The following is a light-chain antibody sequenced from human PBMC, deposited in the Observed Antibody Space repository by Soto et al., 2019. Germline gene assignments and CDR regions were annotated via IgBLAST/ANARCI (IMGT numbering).Light chain of an antibody. V-gene: IGKV3-20*01. CDR1: QSVSSSY. J-gene: IGKJ2*01. CDR2: GAS. Sequence: EIVLTQSPGTLSLSPGERATLSCRASQSVSSSYLAWHQQKPGQAPRLLIYGASSRATGIPDRFSGSGSGTDFTLTIRRLEPEDFAVYYCQQYGSSRTFGQGTKLEIK. CDR3: QQYGSSRT.